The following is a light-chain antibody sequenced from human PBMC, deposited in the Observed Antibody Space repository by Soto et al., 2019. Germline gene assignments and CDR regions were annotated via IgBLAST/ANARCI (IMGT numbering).Light chain of an antibody. CDR3: QQYGRSSWT. CDR2: GTS. V-gene: IGKV3-20*01. CDR1: QSVSSSY. J-gene: IGKJ1*01. Sequence: EIVLTQSPGTLSLSPLEIATLCFGSSQSVSSSYLAWYQQKPGQAPRLLIYGTSSRATAIPDRFSGSGSGTDFTLTISRLEPEDFAVYYCQQYGRSSWTFGQGTKVDIK.